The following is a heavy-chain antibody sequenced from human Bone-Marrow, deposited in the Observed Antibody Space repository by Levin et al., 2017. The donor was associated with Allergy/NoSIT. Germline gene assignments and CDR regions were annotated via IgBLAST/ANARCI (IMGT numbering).Heavy chain of an antibody. V-gene: IGHV3-30-3*01. Sequence: GGSLRLSCAASGFTFSSYAMHWVRQAPGKGLEWVAVISYDGSNKYYADSVKGRFTISRDNSKNTLYLQMNSLRAEDTAVYYCARVVVAALPSWGQGTLVTVSS. CDR2: ISYDGSNK. D-gene: IGHD2-15*01. CDR1: GFTFSSYA. J-gene: IGHJ4*02. CDR3: ARVVVAALPS.